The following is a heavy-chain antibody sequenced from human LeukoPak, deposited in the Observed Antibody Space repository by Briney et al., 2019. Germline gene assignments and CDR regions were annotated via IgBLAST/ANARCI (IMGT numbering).Heavy chain of an antibody. V-gene: IGHV4-39*07. Sequence: SETLSLTCNVSGGSISSSNSHWGWIRQSPGKGLEWIGSIYYSGSTHYNPSLRSRVTISVETSKNQFSLKLSSVTAADTAVYYCARDTPLAFLGYCSSTSCLTPYNWFDPWGQGTLVTVSS. CDR1: GGSISSSNSH. J-gene: IGHJ5*02. D-gene: IGHD2-2*01. CDR3: ARDTPLAFLGYCSSTSCLTPYNWFDP. CDR2: IYYSGST.